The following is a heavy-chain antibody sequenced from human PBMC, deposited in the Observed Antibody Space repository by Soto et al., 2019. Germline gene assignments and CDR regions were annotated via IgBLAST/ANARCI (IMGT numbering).Heavy chain of an antibody. D-gene: IGHD3-16*02. CDR3: RSYDYVWGSYRPVDY. CDR1: GFTFSNAW. J-gene: IGHJ4*02. CDR2: IKSKTDGGTT. Sequence: GGSLRLSCAASGFTFSNAWMNWVRQAPGKGLEWVGRIKSKTDGGTTDYAAPVKGRFTISRDDSKNTLYLQMNSLKTEDTAVYYCRSYDYVWGSYRPVDYWGQGTLVTVSS. V-gene: IGHV3-15*07.